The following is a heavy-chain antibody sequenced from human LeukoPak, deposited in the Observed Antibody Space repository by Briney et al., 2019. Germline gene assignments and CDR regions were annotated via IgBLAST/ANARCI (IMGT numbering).Heavy chain of an antibody. J-gene: IGHJ5*02. D-gene: IGHD6-13*01. CDR2: INPSGGST. Sequence: ASVKVSCKASGYTFTSYYMHWVRQAPGQGLEWMGIINPSGGSTSYAQKFQGRVTMTRDTSTSTVYMELSSLRSEDTAVYYCARTHKRIAAAGTNNWFDPWGQGTLVTVSS. CDR1: GYTFTSYY. V-gene: IGHV1-46*01. CDR3: ARTHKRIAAAGTNNWFDP.